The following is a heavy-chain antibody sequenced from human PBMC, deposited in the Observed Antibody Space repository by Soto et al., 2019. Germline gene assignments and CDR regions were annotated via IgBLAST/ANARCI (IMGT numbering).Heavy chain of an antibody. CDR3: ARSHCDILTGYYIGFDY. Sequence: GGSLRLSCAASGFTFSSYAMHWVRQAPGKGLEYVSAISSNGGSTYYANSVKGRFTISRDNSKNTLYLQMGSLRAEDMAVYYCARSHCDILTGYYIGFDYWGQGTLVTVSS. CDR1: GFTFSSYA. J-gene: IGHJ4*02. D-gene: IGHD3-9*01. CDR2: ISSNGGST. V-gene: IGHV3-64*01.